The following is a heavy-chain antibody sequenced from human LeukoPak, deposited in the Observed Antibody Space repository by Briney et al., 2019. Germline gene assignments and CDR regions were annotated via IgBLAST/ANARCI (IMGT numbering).Heavy chain of an antibody. J-gene: IGHJ5*02. CDR1: GFTFSSYS. CDR2: INHSGST. D-gene: IGHD3-22*01. Sequence: GSLRLACAPSGFTFSSYSMNWVRQAPGKGREWIGEINHSGSTNYNPPRKSRVTLSEDTSKHQFSLKLSFMTAADTAVYYCARDVNYYDSSGYPLPWGQGTLVTVSS. CDR3: ARDVNYYDSSGYPLP. V-gene: IGHV4-34*01.